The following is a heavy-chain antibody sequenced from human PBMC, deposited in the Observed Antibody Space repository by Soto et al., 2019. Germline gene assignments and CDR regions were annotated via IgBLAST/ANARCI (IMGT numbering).Heavy chain of an antibody. V-gene: IGHV1-69*13. CDR1: GGTFSSYA. D-gene: IGHD4-4*01. Sequence: SVKVSCKASGGTFSSYAISWVRQAPGQGLEWMGGIIPIFGTANYAQKFQGRVTITADESTSTAYMELSSLRSEDTAVYYCAREAVYSNYNYYGMDVWGQGTTVTVS. J-gene: IGHJ6*02. CDR2: IIPIFGTA. CDR3: AREAVYSNYNYYGMDV.